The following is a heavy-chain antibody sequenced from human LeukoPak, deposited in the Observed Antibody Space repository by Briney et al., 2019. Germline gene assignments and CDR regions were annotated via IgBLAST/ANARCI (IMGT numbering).Heavy chain of an antibody. CDR2: IKSKTDGGTT. CDR1: GFTFSNAW. Sequence: GGSLRPSCAASGFTFSNAWMSWVRQAPGKGLEWVGRIKSKTDGGTTDYAAPVKGRFTISRDDSKNTLYLQMNSLKTEDTAVYYCTTDTGFIVGATGFDYWGQGTLVTVSS. CDR3: TTDTGFIVGATGFDY. V-gene: IGHV3-15*01. D-gene: IGHD1-26*01. J-gene: IGHJ4*02.